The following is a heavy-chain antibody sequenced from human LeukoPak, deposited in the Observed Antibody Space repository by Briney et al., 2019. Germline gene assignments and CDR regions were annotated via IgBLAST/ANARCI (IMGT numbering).Heavy chain of an antibody. Sequence: PGGSLRLSCAASEFTFSSYAMHWVRQAPGKGLEWVAVISYDGSNKYYADSVKGRFTISRDNSKNTLYLQMNSLRAEDTAVYYCAKDPVTMVRGVKSLYYYYMDVWGKGTTVTISS. V-gene: IGHV3-30*04. CDR1: EFTFSSYA. J-gene: IGHJ6*03. D-gene: IGHD3-10*01. CDR2: ISYDGSNK. CDR3: AKDPVTMVRGVKSLYYYYMDV.